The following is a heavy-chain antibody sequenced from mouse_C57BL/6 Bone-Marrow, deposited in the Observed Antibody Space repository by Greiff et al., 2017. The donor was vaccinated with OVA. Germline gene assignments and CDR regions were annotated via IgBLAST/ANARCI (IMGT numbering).Heavy chain of an antibody. D-gene: IGHD3-2*02. CDR1: GYTFPSYG. CDR3: ARQLRPYYWDY. CDR2: IYPRSGHT. Sequence: VQLQQSGAELARPGASVQLSCKASGYTFPSYGLSWVKQRTGPGLEWLGEIYPRSGHTYYNEKFKGKATLTADKSSSTAYMELRSRTSEDAAVYFCARQLRPYYWDYWGQGTTLTVSS. V-gene: IGHV1-81*01. J-gene: IGHJ2*01.